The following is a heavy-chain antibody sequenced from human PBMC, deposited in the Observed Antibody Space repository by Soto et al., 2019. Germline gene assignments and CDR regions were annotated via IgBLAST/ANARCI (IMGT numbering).Heavy chain of an antibody. CDR2: IYTTESP. Sequence: SETLSLTCTVSGASSSSYYWTWIRQPAGKGLEWIGRIYTTESPNYNPSLKSRVSMSLDTSKNQFSLKVTSVTAADTAVYFCARTRDFWSGNDAFDIWGQGXMVTVSS. CDR3: ARTRDFWSGNDAFDI. CDR1: GASSSSYY. V-gene: IGHV4-4*07. D-gene: IGHD3-3*01. J-gene: IGHJ3*02.